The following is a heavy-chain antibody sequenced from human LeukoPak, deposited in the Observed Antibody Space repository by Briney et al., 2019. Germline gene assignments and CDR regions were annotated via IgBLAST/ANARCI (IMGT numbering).Heavy chain of an antibody. J-gene: IGHJ4*02. CDR1: GFTFSSYS. V-gene: IGHV3-21*01. D-gene: IGHD5-12*01. CDR3: ARYSGSDTFEH. CDR2: ISSSSSYI. Sequence: GGSLRLSCAASGFTFSSYSMNWVRQAPGKGLEWVSSISSSSSYIYYADSVKGRFTISRDNAKDSLYLQMNSLKVEDTAMYYCARYSGSDTFEHWGQGTLATVSS.